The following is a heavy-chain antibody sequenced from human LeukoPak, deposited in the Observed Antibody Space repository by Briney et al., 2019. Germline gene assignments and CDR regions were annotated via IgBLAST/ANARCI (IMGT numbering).Heavy chain of an antibody. Sequence: SETLSLTCAVYGGSLNGYYWSWIRQPPGKGLEWIGEINHRGSTNYNPSLKSRVTISVDTSKNQFSLKLSSVTAADTAVYYCARGRAISYWGQGTLVTVSS. CDR3: ARGRAISY. CDR1: GGSLNGYY. D-gene: IGHD3-3*01. V-gene: IGHV4-34*01. J-gene: IGHJ4*02. CDR2: INHRGST.